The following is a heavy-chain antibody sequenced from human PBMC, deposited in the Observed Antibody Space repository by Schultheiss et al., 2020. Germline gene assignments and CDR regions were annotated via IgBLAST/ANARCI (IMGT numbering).Heavy chain of an antibody. CDR2: IYYSGST. J-gene: IGHJ6*02. CDR3: ARDVGYCSSTSCYTPRHYYGMDV. D-gene: IGHD2-2*02. V-gene: IGHV4-31*03. CDR1: GGSISSGGYY. Sequence: SETLSLTCTVSGGSISSGGYYWSWIRQHPGKGLEWIGYIYYSGSTYYNPSLKSRVTISVDTSKNQFSLKLSSVTAADTAVYYCARDVGYCSSTSCYTPRHYYGMDVWGQGTTVNVYS.